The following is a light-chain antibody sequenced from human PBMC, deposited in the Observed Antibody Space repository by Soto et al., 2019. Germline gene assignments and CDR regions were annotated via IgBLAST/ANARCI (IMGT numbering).Light chain of an antibody. CDR1: SSDVGGYNY. CDR2: EVS. CDR3: SSYTSSSTSRV. J-gene: IGLJ1*01. V-gene: IGLV2-14*01. Sequence: QSVLTQPASVSGSPGQSITISCTGTSSDVGGYNYVSWYQQHPGKAPKLMIYEVSHRPSGVSNRFSGSKSGNTASLTISGLQAEDEADYYCSSYTSSSTSRVFGTGTKLTVL.